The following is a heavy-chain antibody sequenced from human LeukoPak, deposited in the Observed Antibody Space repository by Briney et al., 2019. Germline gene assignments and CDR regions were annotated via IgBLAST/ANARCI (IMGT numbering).Heavy chain of an antibody. CDR2: IYYSGST. D-gene: IGHD5-12*01. CDR3: ARSWDGYDYVPNDH. V-gene: IGHV4-59*08. CDR1: GGSISSYY. J-gene: IGHJ4*02. Sequence: SETLSLTCTVSGGSISSYYWSWIRQPPGKGLEWIGYIYYSGSTNYNPSLKSRVTISVDTSKNQFSLKLSSVTAADTAVYYCARSWDGYDYVPNDHWGQGTLVTVSS.